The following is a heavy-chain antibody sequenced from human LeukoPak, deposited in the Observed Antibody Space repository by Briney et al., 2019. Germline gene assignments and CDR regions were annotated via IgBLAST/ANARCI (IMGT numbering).Heavy chain of an antibody. Sequence: AESLQISCKGSGYSFTSYWISWVRQMPGKGLEWMGRIDPSDSYTNYSPSFQGHVTISADKSISTAYLQWSSLKASDTAMYYCARLSGYCSGGSCVNWFDPWGQGTLVTVSS. J-gene: IGHJ5*02. V-gene: IGHV5-10-1*01. D-gene: IGHD2-15*01. CDR2: IDPSDSYT. CDR1: GYSFTSYW. CDR3: ARLSGYCSGGSCVNWFDP.